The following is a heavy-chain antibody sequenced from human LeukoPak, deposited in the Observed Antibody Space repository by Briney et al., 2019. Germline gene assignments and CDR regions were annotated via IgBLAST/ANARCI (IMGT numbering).Heavy chain of an antibody. CDR3: ARRVVVPAAPYYFDY. V-gene: IGHV3-23*01. CDR1: GFTFSSSA. J-gene: IGHJ4*02. D-gene: IGHD2-2*01. Sequence: GGSLRLSCAASGFTFSSSAMSWVRQVPGKGLEWVSGISSSGGSTNYADSVRGRFTISRDNSKNTLYLQMNSLRAEDTAVYYCARRVVVPAAPYYFDYWGQGTLVTVSS. CDR2: ISSSGGST.